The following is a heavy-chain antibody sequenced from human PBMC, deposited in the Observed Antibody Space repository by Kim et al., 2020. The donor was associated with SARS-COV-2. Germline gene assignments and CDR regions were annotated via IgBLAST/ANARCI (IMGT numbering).Heavy chain of an antibody. D-gene: IGHD2-2*01. J-gene: IGHJ4*02. V-gene: IGHV3-30*03. CDR1: GFTFSSYG. CDR3: VYGGYCSSTSCRWERITFDY. CDR2: ISYDGSNK. Sequence: GGSLRLSCAASGFTFSSYGMHWVRQAPGKGLEWVAVISYDGSNKYYADSVKGRFTISRDNSKNTLYLQMNSLRAEDTAVYYCVYGGYCSSTSCRWERITFDYWGQGTLVTVSS.